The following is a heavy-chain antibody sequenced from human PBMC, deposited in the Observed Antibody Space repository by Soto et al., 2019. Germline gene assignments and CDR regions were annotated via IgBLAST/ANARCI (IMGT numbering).Heavy chain of an antibody. Sequence: GGSLRLSCAASGFTFSSYWMHWVRQAPGKGLEWVSTIIGSGGRTEYADSVKGRFTISRDNSKNTLYLQMNSLRAEDTAVYYCANRKVERVPCPIDYWCQAILVTVS. J-gene: IGHJ4*02. V-gene: IGHV3-23*01. CDR3: ANRKVERVPCPIDY. CDR1: GFTFSSYW. CDR2: IIGSGGRT.